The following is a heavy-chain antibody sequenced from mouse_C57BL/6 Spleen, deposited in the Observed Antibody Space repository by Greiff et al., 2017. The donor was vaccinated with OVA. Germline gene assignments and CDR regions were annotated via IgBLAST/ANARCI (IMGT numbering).Heavy chain of an antibody. V-gene: IGHV1-80*01. CDR2: IYPGDGDT. D-gene: IGHD2-3*01. CDR1: GYAFSSYW. Sequence: QVQLKQSGAELVKPGASVKISCKASGYAFSSYWMNWVKQRPGKGLEWIGQIYPGDGDTNYNGKFKGKATLTADKSSSTAYMQLSSLTSEDSAVYCCARREENDGYFDYWGQGTTLTVSS. CDR3: ARREENDGYFDY. J-gene: IGHJ2*01.